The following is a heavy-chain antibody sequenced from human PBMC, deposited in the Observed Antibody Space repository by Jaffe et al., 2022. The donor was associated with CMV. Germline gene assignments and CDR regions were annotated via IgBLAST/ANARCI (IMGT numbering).Heavy chain of an antibody. V-gene: IGHV3-48*02. CDR2: ISSSSSTI. Sequence: EVQLVESGGGLVQPGGSLRLSCAASGFTFSSYSMNWVRQAPGKGLEWVSYISSSSSTIYYADSVKGRFTISRDNAKNSLYLQMNSLRDEDTAVYYCAREQPDYYDSSGYYQVHYYYGMDVWGQGTTVTVSS. D-gene: IGHD3-22*01. J-gene: IGHJ6*02. CDR1: GFTFSSYS. CDR3: AREQPDYYDSSGYYQVHYYYGMDV.